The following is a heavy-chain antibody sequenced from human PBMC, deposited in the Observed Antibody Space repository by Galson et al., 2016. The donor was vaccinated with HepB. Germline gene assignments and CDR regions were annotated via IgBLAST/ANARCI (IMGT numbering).Heavy chain of an antibody. Sequence: SLRLSCAASGFTFSTYSMNWVRQAPGKGLEWVSSISGNSNYIYQADSVKGRFTISRDNAKNSLYLQMDSLRAEDTALYYCARNLYSGADYSVDYWGQGTLVTVSS. CDR1: GFTFSTYS. CDR2: ISGNSNYI. D-gene: IGHD4-11*01. J-gene: IGHJ4*02. V-gene: IGHV3-21*01. CDR3: ARNLYSGADYSVDY.